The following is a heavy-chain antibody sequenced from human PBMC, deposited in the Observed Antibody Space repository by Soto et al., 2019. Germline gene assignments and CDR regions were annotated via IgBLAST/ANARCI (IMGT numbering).Heavy chain of an antibody. CDR3: TSPMVRGVITDYYYYYMDV. D-gene: IGHD3-10*01. J-gene: IGHJ6*03. Sequence: EVQLVESGGGLVQPGGSLKLSCAASGFTFSGSAMHWVRQASGKGLEWVGRIRSKANSYATAYAASVKGRFTISRDDSKNTAYLQMNSLKTEDTAVYYCTSPMVRGVITDYYYYYMDVWGKGTTVTVSS. V-gene: IGHV3-73*01. CDR1: GFTFSGSA. CDR2: IRSKANSYAT.